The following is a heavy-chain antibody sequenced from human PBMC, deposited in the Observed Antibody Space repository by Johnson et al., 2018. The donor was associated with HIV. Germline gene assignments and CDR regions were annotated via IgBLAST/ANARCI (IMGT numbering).Heavy chain of an antibody. CDR1: GFTFSSYA. CDR2: ISYDGSNK. V-gene: IGHV3-30-3*01. J-gene: IGHJ3*02. CDR3: TRTDDTYNYDISGYVDAFDI. D-gene: IGHD3-22*01. Sequence: QVQLVESGGGLVQPGGSLRLSCAASGFTFSSYAMSWVRQAPGKGLEWVAVISYDGSNKYYADSVKGRFTISRDDSNNTAYLQMNSLRREDTAVYFCTRTDDTYNYDISGYVDAFDIWGQGTMVTVSS.